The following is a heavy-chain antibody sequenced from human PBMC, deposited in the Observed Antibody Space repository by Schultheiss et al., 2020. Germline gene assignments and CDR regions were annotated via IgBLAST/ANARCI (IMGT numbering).Heavy chain of an antibody. J-gene: IGHJ4*02. Sequence: SETLSLTCAAYGGSFSGYSWSWIRQPPGKGLEWMGEINHSGSTNDNPSLKSRVTISVDTSKNQFSLKLSSVTAADTAVYYCAGYCSGGSCYFIDYWGQGTLVTVSS. CDR2: INHSGST. V-gene: IGHV4-34*01. D-gene: IGHD2-15*01. CDR3: AGYCSGGSCYFIDY. CDR1: GGSFSGYS.